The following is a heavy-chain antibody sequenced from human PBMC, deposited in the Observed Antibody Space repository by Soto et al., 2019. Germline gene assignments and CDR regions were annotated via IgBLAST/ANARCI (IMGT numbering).Heavy chain of an antibody. CDR1: ASIFKGHG. J-gene: IGHJ4*02. D-gene: IGHD1-26*01. CDR2: IRYDGSDE. CDR3: ARDGVGATTFFGFLDY. Sequence: GGSLRLSCAASASIFKGHGVHWVRQVPGKGLEWVAIIRYDGSDEHYGDSVEGRFTISRDNSKNMLYLQMNSLRAEDTAVYYCARDGVGATTFFGFLDYWGQGTLVTVSS. V-gene: IGHV3-33*08.